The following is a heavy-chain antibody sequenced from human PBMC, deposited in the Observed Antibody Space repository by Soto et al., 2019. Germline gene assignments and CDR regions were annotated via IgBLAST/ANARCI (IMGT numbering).Heavy chain of an antibody. D-gene: IGHD1-7*01. CDR1: GFTFSSYS. Sequence: EVQLVESGGGLVQPGGSLRLSCAASGFTFSSYSMNWVRQAPGKGLEWVSYISSSSSTIYYADSVKGRFTISRDNAKNSLYLQMNSLRDEDTAVYYCARGDNWNYFSDPFDYWGQGTLVTVSS. J-gene: IGHJ4*02. CDR2: ISSSSSTI. CDR3: ARGDNWNYFSDPFDY. V-gene: IGHV3-48*02.